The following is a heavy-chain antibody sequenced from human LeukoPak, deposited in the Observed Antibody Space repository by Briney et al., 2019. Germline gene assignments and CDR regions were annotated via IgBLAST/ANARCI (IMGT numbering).Heavy chain of an antibody. D-gene: IGHD6-13*01. Sequence: PSETLSLTCTVSGGPISSYYWSWIRQPPGKGLEWIGYIYYSGSTNYNPSLKSRVTISVDTSKNQFSLKLSSVTAADTAVYYCARDQVGAAAGAASAFDIWGQGTMVTVSS. CDR3: ARDQVGAAAGAASAFDI. CDR2: IYYSGST. J-gene: IGHJ3*02. V-gene: IGHV4-59*01. CDR1: GGPISSYY.